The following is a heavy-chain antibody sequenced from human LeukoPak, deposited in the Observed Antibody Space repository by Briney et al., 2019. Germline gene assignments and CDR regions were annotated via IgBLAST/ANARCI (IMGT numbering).Heavy chain of an antibody. V-gene: IGHV3-48*01. CDR1: GLTFSSYS. J-gene: IGHJ4*02. Sequence: GGSLRLSCAASGLTFSSYSMNWVRQAPGKGLEWVSYISSSSSTIYYADSVKGRFTISRDNAKNSLYLQMNSLRAEDTAVYYCARSRWGTTLDYWGQGTLVTVSS. CDR3: ARSRWGTTLDY. D-gene: IGHD3-16*01. CDR2: ISSSSSTI.